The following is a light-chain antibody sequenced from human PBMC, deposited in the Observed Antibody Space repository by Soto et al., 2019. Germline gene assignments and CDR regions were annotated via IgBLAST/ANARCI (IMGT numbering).Light chain of an antibody. CDR1: SSDVGGYNY. CDR2: DVS. Sequence: QSALTQPASVSGSSGQSITISCTGTSSDVGGYNYVSWYQHHPGKAPKLLIYDVSNRPSGISNRFSGSKSDNTASLTISGLQPADEADYYCSSYTTSNTRQIVFGTGTKVTVL. CDR3: SSYTTSNTRQIV. V-gene: IGLV2-14*03. J-gene: IGLJ1*01.